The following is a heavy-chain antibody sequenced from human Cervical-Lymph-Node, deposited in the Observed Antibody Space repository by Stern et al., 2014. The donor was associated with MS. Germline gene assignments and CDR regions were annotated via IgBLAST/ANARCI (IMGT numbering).Heavy chain of an antibody. CDR2: ISYDGINK. J-gene: IGHJ3*01. CDR1: GFTFDSYA. Sequence: VQLEESGGGVVQPGRSLRLSCAGSGFTFDSYALHWVRPAPGKGLGWVAVISYDGINKYYTESVKGRFSMSRDNSKNMLYLQMTSLRTEDTAVYYCARDETRQVVSAMQFWGQGTMVTVS. D-gene: IGHD2-21*01. CDR3: ARDETRQVVSAMQF. V-gene: IGHV3-30-3*01.